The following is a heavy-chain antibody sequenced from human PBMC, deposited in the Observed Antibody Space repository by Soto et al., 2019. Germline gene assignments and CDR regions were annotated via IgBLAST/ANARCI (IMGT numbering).Heavy chain of an antibody. D-gene: IGHD2-2*01. CDR3: SIGSWSAETFDV. CDR1: GGTFSTYT. CDR2: IIPMLTVT. Sequence: QVHLVQSGAEVKKPGSSVKVSCKAAGGTFSTYTLIWVRQAPGQGLEWMGRIIPMLTVTNSAQKFQGRVTFTADKSTNTAFMELTSLRSDDTAVYYCSIGSWSAETFDVWGQGTMVTVSS. V-gene: IGHV1-69*02. J-gene: IGHJ3*01.